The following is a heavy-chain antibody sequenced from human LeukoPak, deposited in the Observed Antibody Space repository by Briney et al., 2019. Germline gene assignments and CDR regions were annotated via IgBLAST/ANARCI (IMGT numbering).Heavy chain of an antibody. Sequence: KSGGSLRLSCAASGFTVSSNYMNWIRQPPGKGLEWIGEINHSGSTNYNPSLKSRVTISVDTSKNQFSLKLSSVTAADTAVYYCAIGGGSYVDYWGQGTLVTVSS. J-gene: IGHJ4*02. CDR2: INHSGST. V-gene: IGHV4-34*01. CDR1: GFTVSSNY. CDR3: AIGGGSYVDY. D-gene: IGHD1-26*01.